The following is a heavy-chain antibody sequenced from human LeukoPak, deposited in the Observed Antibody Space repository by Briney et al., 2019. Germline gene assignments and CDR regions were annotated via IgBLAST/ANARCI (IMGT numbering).Heavy chain of an antibody. CDR2: INWNGGST. V-gene: IGHV3-20*04. J-gene: IGHJ4*02. CDR3: AREGPATTTFDY. Sequence: RPGGSPRLSCAASGFTFDDYGMSRIRQPPGKGLEWVSGINWNGGSTGYADSVKGRFTISRDNAKNSLYLQMNSLRAKDTALYYCAREGPATTTFDYWGQGTLVTVSS. CDR1: GFTFDDYG. D-gene: IGHD5-12*01.